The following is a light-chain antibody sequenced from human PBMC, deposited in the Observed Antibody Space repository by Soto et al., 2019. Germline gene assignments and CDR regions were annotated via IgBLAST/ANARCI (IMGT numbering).Light chain of an antibody. Sequence: EVVMTQSPATLSLSPGERATLSCRASQSVSSSLAWYQQKPGQAPRLLIYGASTRAAGIPDRFSGSGSETEFTLTISSLQAEDFAIYYCQQYNNWWTFGQGTKVDI. V-gene: IGKV3-15*01. J-gene: IGKJ1*01. CDR2: GAS. CDR3: QQYNNWWT. CDR1: QSVSSS.